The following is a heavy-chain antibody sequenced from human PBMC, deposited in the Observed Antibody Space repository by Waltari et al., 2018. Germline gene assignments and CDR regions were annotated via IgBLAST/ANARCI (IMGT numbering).Heavy chain of an antibody. CDR3: ARDDKSGGYSSP. Sequence: EVQLLESGGGLVQPGGSLRLSCAASGFPFSSYAMSWVRQAPGKGLEWVSAISGSGGSTYYADSVKGRFTISRDNSKNTLYLQMNSLRAEDTAVYYCARDDKSGGYSSPWGQGTLVTVSS. J-gene: IGHJ5*02. V-gene: IGHV3-23*01. CDR2: ISGSGGST. D-gene: IGHD6-19*01. CDR1: GFPFSSYA.